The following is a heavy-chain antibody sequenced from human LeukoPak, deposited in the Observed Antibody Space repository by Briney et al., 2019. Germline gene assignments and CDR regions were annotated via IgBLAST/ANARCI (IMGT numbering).Heavy chain of an antibody. CDR1: GFSFSSYW. V-gene: IGHV3-74*01. Sequence: GESLRLSCAASGFSFSSYWMHWVRQAPGKGLVWVSRINSDGSSTSYADSVKGRFTISRDNAKNTLYLQMNSLRAEDTAVYYCATEGIAAAGIYWGQGTLVTVSS. D-gene: IGHD6-13*01. J-gene: IGHJ4*02. CDR2: INSDGSST. CDR3: ATEGIAAAGIY.